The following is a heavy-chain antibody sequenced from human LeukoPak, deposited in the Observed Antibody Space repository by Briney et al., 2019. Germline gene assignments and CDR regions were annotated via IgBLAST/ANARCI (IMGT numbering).Heavy chain of an antibody. D-gene: IGHD2-15*01. J-gene: IGHJ4*02. Sequence: ASVKVSCKASGYTFTNYGISWVRQAPGQGLEWMGWINAYNGNSKYAQNLQGRVTMTTDTSTSTAYMELRRLRSGETAIYYCVFCRGVTCYPFDYWGQGTLVTVSS. CDR1: GYTFTNYG. CDR3: VFCRGVTCYPFDY. V-gene: IGHV1-18*01. CDR2: INAYNGNS.